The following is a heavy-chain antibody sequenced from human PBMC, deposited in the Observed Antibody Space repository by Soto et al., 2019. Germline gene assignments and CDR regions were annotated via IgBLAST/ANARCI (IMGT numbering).Heavy chain of an antibody. D-gene: IGHD3-22*01. J-gene: IGHJ5*02. V-gene: IGHV1-69*01. CDR1: GGTFSSYA. Sequence: QVQLVQSGAEVKKPGSSVKVSCKASGGTFSSYAISWVRQAPGQGLEWMGGIIPIFGTANYAQKFQGRVTITADESTSTAYMELSSLRSEDTAVYYCARAPPNYYDSSGYYLGNWFDPWGQGTLVTVSS. CDR3: ARAPPNYYDSSGYYLGNWFDP. CDR2: IIPIFGTA.